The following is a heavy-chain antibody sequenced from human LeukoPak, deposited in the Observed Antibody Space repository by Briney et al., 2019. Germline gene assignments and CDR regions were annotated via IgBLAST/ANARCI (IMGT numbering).Heavy chain of an antibody. CDR1: GFTFSSHW. CDR2: IKDDGSHT. D-gene: IGHD3-16*01. Sequence: GGSLRLSCAASGFTFSSHWMHWVRQAPGKGLVWVSRIKDDGSHTNYADSVKGRFTISRDNAKSPLSLQMNSLRAEDTAVYYCARGRGIITGIYEWGQGTLVTVSS. V-gene: IGHV3-74*01. CDR3: ARGRGIITGIYE. J-gene: IGHJ4*02.